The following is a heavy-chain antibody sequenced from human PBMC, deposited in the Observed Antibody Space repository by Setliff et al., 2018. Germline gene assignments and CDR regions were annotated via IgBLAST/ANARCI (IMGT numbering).Heavy chain of an antibody. J-gene: IGHJ3*02. Sequence: GESLKISCKGSGYRFSSHWIGWVRQMPGKGLEWMGIIYPGDSDTRYSPSFQGQVTISADKSISTAYLQWSSLKASDTAMYYCARQTIFGSDAFDIWGQGTMVTVSS. CDR2: IYPGDSDT. CDR1: GYRFSSHW. CDR3: ARQTIFGSDAFDI. D-gene: IGHD3-3*01. V-gene: IGHV5-51*01.